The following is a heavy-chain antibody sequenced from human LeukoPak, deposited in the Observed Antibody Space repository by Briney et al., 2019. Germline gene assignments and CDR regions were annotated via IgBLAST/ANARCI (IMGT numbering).Heavy chain of an antibody. CDR1: GVSISSSNYY. Sequence: SETLSLTCTVSGVSISSSNYYWGWIRQPPGKGLEWIGNIYYSGSTYYNPSLKSRVTISVDTSKNHFSLKLSSVTAADTAVYYCARLVAVAGVFDYWGQGTLVTVSS. J-gene: IGHJ4*02. CDR2: IYYSGST. CDR3: ARLVAVAGVFDY. D-gene: IGHD6-19*01. V-gene: IGHV4-39*02.